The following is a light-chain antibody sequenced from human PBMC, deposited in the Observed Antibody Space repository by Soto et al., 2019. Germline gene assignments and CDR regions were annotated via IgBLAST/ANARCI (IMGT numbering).Light chain of an antibody. CDR2: AAA. Sequence: IVVTHAACTLSVSTFYKATLSFRSSQSVSSNFLAWYQQKPGQAPRLLIYAAAIRASGIPDRFSGSGSGTDFTLTISRLEPEDFAVFYCQQYGRSPINFGQRTRLAIK. CDR1: QSVSSNF. V-gene: IGKV3-20*01. CDR3: QQYGRSPIN. J-gene: IGKJ5*01.